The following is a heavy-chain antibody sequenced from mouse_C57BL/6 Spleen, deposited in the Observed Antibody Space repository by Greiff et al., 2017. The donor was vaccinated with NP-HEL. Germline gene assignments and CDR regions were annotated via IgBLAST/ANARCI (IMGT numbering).Heavy chain of an antibody. V-gene: IGHV1-42*01. CDR3: ARGPHYDGSSYGYFDY. CDR1: GYSFTGYY. Sequence: VQLQQSGPELVKPGASVKISCKASGYSFTGYYMNWVKQSPEKSLEWIGEINPSTGGTTYNQKFKAKATLTGDKSSSTAYMQLKSLTSEDSAVYYCARGPHYDGSSYGYFDYWGQGTTLTVSS. CDR2: INPSTGGT. D-gene: IGHD1-1*01. J-gene: IGHJ2*01.